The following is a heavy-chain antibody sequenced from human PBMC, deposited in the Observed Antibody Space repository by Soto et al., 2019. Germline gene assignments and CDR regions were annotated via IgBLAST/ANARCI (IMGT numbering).Heavy chain of an antibody. J-gene: IGHJ5*02. Sequence: QLQLQESGPGLVKPSETLSLTCTVSGGSISSSSYYWGWIRQPPGKGLEWIGSIYYSGSTYYNPSLKSRVTISVDTSKNQFSLKLSSVTAADTAVYYCARRPPPTPPDDYGDYVWFDPWGQGTLVTVSS. CDR1: GGSISSSSYY. D-gene: IGHD4-17*01. CDR3: ARRPPPTPPDDYGDYVWFDP. CDR2: IYYSGST. V-gene: IGHV4-39*01.